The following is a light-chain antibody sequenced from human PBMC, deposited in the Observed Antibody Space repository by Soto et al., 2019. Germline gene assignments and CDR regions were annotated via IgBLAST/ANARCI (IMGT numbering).Light chain of an antibody. V-gene: IGLV4-69*01. CDR3: QTWGTGVV. J-gene: IGLJ2*01. CDR2: VNSDGSH. CDR1: SAYSSYA. Sequence: QLVLTQSPSASASLGASVNLTCTLRSAYSSYAIAWHQQQPQKGPRFLMKVNSDGSHSKEDGIPDRFSGSSSGAERYLTISSLQSEDEADYYCQTWGTGVVFGGGTQLTVL.